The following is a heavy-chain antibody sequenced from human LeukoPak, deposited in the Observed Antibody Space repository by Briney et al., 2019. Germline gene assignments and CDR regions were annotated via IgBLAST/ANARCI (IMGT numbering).Heavy chain of an antibody. D-gene: IGHD1-26*01. J-gene: IGHJ4*02. V-gene: IGHV1-18*01. CDR2: ISAYNGNT. Sequence: ASVKVSCKASGGTFSSYTISWVRQAPGQGLEWMGWISAYNGNTNYAQKLQGRVTMTTDTSTSTAYMELTSLRSDDTAVYYCARVVGATDPPYYFDYWGQGTLVTVSS. CDR3: ARVVGATDPPYYFDY. CDR1: GGTFSSYT.